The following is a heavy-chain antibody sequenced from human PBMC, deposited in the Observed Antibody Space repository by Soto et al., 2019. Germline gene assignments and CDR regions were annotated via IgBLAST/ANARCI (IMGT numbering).Heavy chain of an antibody. CDR1: GGTFSTHA. CDR2: IIPISGTT. D-gene: IGHD2-15*01. V-gene: IGHV1-69*01. J-gene: IGHJ6*02. Sequence: QVQLVQSGAEVKKPGSSVKVSCKASGGTFSTHAIIWVRQAPGHGLEWMGGIIPISGTTYYTQKFQGRVTITADEPTSTAFMELSSLKSEYTAVFYCARGYCSGGNCYSGMDVWGQGTMVTVSS. CDR3: ARGYCSGGNCYSGMDV.